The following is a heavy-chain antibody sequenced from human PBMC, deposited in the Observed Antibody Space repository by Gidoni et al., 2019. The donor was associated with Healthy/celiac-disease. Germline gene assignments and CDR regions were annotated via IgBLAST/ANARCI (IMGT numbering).Heavy chain of an antibody. Sequence: QVQLQASGPGLVKPSATLSPTCTVAGGSISSYFWSWIRQPPGKGLEWIGYIYYSGSTNYNPSLKSRVTISVDTSKNQFPLKLSSVTAADTAVYYCARVGDYAMGVDYWGQGTLVTVSS. CDR1: GGSISSYF. CDR2: IYYSGST. V-gene: IGHV4-59*01. J-gene: IGHJ4*02. CDR3: ARVGDYAMGVDY. D-gene: IGHD4-17*01.